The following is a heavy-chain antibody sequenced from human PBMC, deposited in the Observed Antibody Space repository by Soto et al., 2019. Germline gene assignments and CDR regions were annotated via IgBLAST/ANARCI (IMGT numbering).Heavy chain of an antibody. V-gene: IGHV4-34*01. CDR1: GGSFSGYY. Sequence: QVQLQQWGAGLLKPSETLSLTCAVYGGSFSGYYWSWIRQPPGKGLEWIGEINHSGSTNYNPSLQRRVTITVHTSKNQFSLTLSSATAADTAVYSCATAPPDEIAARPLDYWGQGTLVTVSS. D-gene: IGHD6-6*01. CDR3: ATAPPDEIAARPLDY. J-gene: IGHJ4*02. CDR2: INHSGST.